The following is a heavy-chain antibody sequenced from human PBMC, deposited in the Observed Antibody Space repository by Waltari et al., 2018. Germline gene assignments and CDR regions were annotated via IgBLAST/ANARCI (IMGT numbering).Heavy chain of an antibody. V-gene: IGHV4-38-2*02. Sequence: QVQLQESGPGLVKPSETLSLTCTVSGYSISSGYYWGWIRQPPATGLEWIGSIYHSGSTYYNPSLKSRVTISVDTSKNQFSLKLSSVTAADTAVYYCARDPRLQYSSSAGDAFDIWGQGTMVTVSS. J-gene: IGHJ3*02. CDR2: IYHSGST. CDR3: ARDPRLQYSSSAGDAFDI. D-gene: IGHD6-6*01. CDR1: GYSISSGYY.